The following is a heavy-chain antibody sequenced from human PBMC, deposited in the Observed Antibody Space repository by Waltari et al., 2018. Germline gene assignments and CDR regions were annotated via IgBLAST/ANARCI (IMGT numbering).Heavy chain of an antibody. V-gene: IGHV4-34*01. J-gene: IGHJ6*02. Sequence: QVQLQQWGAGLLKPSETLSLTCAVYGGSFSGYYWSWIRQSPGKGLEWIGEINHSGSTNYNPSLKSRVTISVDTSKNQFSLKLSSVTAADTAMYYCARQGIAPRRGMDVWGQGTTVTVSS. CDR3: ARQGIAPRRGMDV. CDR1: GGSFSGYY. CDR2: INHSGST. D-gene: IGHD6-13*01.